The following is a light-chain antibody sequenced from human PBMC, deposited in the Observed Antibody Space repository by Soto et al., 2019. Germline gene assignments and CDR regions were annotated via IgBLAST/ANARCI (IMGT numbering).Light chain of an antibody. CDR3: QQYGWT. Sequence: EIVLTQSPGTLSLSPGEIATLSCMASQSVSSSYLAWYKQKPGQAPRLLIYGASSRATGILDSFIGSGSVTDFPLTISSLGTKDFAVYSCQQYGWTFGLGTKVEVK. CDR2: GAS. V-gene: IGKV3-20*01. CDR1: QSVSSSY. J-gene: IGKJ1*01.